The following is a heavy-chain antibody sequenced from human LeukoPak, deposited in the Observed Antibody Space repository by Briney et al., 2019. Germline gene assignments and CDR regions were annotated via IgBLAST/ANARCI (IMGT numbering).Heavy chain of an antibody. CDR2: IKQDGSEK. CDR1: GFTFSSYW. J-gene: IGHJ3*02. D-gene: IGHD4-23*01. V-gene: IGHV3-7*01. Sequence: GGSLRLSCAASGFTFSSYWMSWVRQAPGQGLEWVANIKQDGSEKYYVDSVKGRFTISRDNAKNSLYLQINSLRAEDTAVYYCARTSGNDAFDIWGQGTMVTVSS. CDR3: ARTSGNDAFDI.